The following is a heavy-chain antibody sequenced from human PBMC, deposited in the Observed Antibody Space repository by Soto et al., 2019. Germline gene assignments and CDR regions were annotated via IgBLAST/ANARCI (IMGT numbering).Heavy chain of an antibody. CDR1: GFTFSSYV. Sequence: EVQLLESGGGLVQPGGSLRLSCAASGFTFSSYVMSWVRQAPGKGLEWVSAISGSGGSTYYADSVKGRFTISRDNSKNTLYLQMNSLRAEDTAVYYCAKSDCSGGSCREAFDYWGQGTLVTVSS. D-gene: IGHD2-15*01. V-gene: IGHV3-23*01. J-gene: IGHJ4*02. CDR3: AKSDCSGGSCREAFDY. CDR2: ISGSGGST.